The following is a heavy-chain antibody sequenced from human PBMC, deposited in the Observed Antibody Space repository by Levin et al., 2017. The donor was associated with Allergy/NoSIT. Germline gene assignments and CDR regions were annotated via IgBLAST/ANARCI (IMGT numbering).Heavy chain of an antibody. J-gene: IGHJ4*02. CDR3: ARVKSRSGWYANGGNYFDY. Sequence: GASVKVSCKASGYTFTSYYMHWVRQAPGQGLEWMGIINPSGGSTSYAQKFQGRVTMTRDTSTSTVYMELSSLRSEDTAVYYCARVKSRSGWYANGGNYFDYWGQGTLVTVSS. V-gene: IGHV1-46*01. CDR2: INPSGGST. D-gene: IGHD6-19*01. CDR1: GYTFTSYY.